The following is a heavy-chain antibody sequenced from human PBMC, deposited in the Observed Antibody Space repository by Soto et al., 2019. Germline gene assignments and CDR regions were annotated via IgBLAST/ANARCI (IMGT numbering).Heavy chain of an antibody. CDR2: ISAYNGNT. V-gene: IGHV1-18*01. CDR3: ARVHAYDFWSGYYNYYYMDV. J-gene: IGHJ6*03. CDR1: GYTFTSYG. D-gene: IGHD3-3*01. Sequence: ASVKVSCKASGYTFTSYGISWVRQAPGQGLEWMGWISAYNGNTNYAQKLQGRVTMTTDTSKGTAYMELRSLRSDDTAVCYCARVHAYDFWSGYYNYYYMDVWGKGTTVTVSS.